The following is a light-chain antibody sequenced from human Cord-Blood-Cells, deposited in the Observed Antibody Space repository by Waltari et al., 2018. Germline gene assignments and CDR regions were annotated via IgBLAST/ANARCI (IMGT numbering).Light chain of an antibody. CDR2: WAS. CDR3: QQYYSTPFT. V-gene: IGKV4-1*01. Sequence: DIVMTQYPDSLAVSLGERATINCKSSQSFLYSSNNKNYLAWYQQKPGQPPKLLIYWASPRESGVPDRFSGSGSGTDFTLTISSLQAEDVAVYYCQQYYSTPFTFGPGTKVDIK. J-gene: IGKJ3*01. CDR1: QSFLYSSNNKNY.